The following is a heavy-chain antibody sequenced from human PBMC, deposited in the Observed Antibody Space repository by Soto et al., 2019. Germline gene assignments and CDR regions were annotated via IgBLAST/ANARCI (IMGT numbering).Heavy chain of an antibody. V-gene: IGHV3-11*06. CDR3: ARDRQLYYDYVWGSYRYDAFDI. Sequence: GGSLRLSCAASGFTFSDYYMSWIRQAPGKGLEWVSYISSSSSYTNYADSVKGRFTISRDNAKNSLYLQMNSLRAEDTAVYYCARDRQLYYDYVWGSYRYDAFDIWGQGTMVTVS. CDR2: ISSSSSYT. J-gene: IGHJ3*02. D-gene: IGHD3-16*02. CDR1: GFTFSDYY.